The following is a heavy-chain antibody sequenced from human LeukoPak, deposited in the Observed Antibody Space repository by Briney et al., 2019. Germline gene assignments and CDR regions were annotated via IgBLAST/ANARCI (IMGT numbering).Heavy chain of an antibody. CDR3: ASRRYHYYAMDV. Sequence: SETQSLTCAVYGGSFSGYYWSWIRQPPGKGLEWIGEINHSGSTNYNPSLKSRVTISVDTSKNQFSLKLSSVTAADTAVYYCASRRYHYYAMDVWAHATTVTVSS. V-gene: IGHV4-34*01. CDR1: GGSFSGYY. CDR2: INHSGST. J-gene: IGHJ6*02.